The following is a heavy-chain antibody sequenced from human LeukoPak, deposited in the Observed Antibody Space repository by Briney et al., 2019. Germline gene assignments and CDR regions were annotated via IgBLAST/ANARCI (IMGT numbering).Heavy chain of an antibody. CDR2: IYYGGST. CDR1: GGSINEYY. CDR3: ARVDSSDAGNVDY. Sequence: SETLSLTCTVSGGSINEYYWSWTRQPPGEGLEWIAWIYYGGSTNYNPSLKSRVTISVDTSKNQFSLKLTSVTAADTAVYYCARVDSSDAGNVDYWGQGTLVTVSS. V-gene: IGHV4-59*08. J-gene: IGHJ4*02. D-gene: IGHD1-1*01.